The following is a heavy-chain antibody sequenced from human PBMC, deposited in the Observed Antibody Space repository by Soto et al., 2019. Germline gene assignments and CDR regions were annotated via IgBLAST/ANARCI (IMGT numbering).Heavy chain of an antibody. J-gene: IGHJ6*04. CDR1: GYSFTNYW. V-gene: IGHV5-51*01. CDR3: ARSRRGAYSCGGYGRTGYYNKVMAV. CDR2: IYPGDSDT. D-gene: IGHD6-19*01. Sequence: GESLKLSCKGSGYSFTNYWIGWVRQMPGKGLEWMGNIYPGDSDTRYTPSFQGQVTISADKAISTAYLQLTSLKASDTAMYYYARSRRGAYSCGGYGRTGYYNKVMAVGGKGTKVPVSS.